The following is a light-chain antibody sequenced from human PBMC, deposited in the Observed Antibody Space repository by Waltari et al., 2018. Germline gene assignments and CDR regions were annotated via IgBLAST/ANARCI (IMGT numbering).Light chain of an antibody. Sequence: QSALTQPASVSGSPGQSITISCTGTSSDVGNYKRVSWYQPHPGKAPKLMIYAVSKRPSGVSDRFSGAKSGDMASLTISCLQPEDEAEYFCSSYAGSSKGVFGGGTKVTVL. CDR1: SSDVGNYKR. CDR2: AVS. V-gene: IGLV2-23*02. CDR3: SSYAGSSKGV. J-gene: IGLJ2*01.